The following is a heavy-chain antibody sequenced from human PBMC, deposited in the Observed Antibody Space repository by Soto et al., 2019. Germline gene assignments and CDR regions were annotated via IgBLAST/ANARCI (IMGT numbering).Heavy chain of an antibody. CDR1: GDSITSNSYF. CDR2: IYYSGTT. CDR3: ARLSYCGGDCYFDY. D-gene: IGHD2-21*02. J-gene: IGHJ4*02. Sequence: SETLSLTCTVSGDSITSNSYFWAWIRQPPGNGLEWIGSIYYSGTTYYNPSLKSRVTISVDRSKNQFSLRLSSVTAADTAVYYCARLSYCGGDCYFDYGGQGTLVTVSS. V-gene: IGHV4-39*01.